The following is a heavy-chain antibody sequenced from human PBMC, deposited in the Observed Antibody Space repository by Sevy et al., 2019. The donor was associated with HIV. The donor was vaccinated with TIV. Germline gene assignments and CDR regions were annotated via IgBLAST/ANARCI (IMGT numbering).Heavy chain of an antibody. CDR1: GFTFSSYS. D-gene: IGHD6-19*01. CDR2: ISSSSSYI. Sequence: GGSLRLSCAASGFTFSSYSMNWVRQAPGKGLEWFSSISSSSSYIYYADSVKGRFTISRDNAKNSLYLQMNSLRAEDTAVYYCPIDGYSCGWYEGDDAFDIWGQGTMVTVSS. J-gene: IGHJ3*02. CDR3: PIDGYSCGWYEGDDAFDI. V-gene: IGHV3-21*01.